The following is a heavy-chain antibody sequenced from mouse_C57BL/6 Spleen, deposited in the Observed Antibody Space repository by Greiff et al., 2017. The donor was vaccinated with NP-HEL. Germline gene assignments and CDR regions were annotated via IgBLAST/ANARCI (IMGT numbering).Heavy chain of an antibody. CDR3: TEAGSRGYFDV. V-gene: IGHV1-15*01. CDR2: IDPETGGT. J-gene: IGHJ1*03. D-gene: IGHD1-1*01. CDR1: GYTFTDYE. Sequence: QVQLQQSGAELVRPGASVTLSCKASGYTFTDYEMHWVKQTPVHGLEWIGAIDPETGGTAYNQKFKGKAILTADKSSSTAYMELRSLTSEDSAVYYCTEAGSRGYFDVWGTGTTVTVSS.